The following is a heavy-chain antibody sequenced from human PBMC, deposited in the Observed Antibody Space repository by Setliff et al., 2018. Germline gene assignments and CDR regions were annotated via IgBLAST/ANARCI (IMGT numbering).Heavy chain of an antibody. Sequence: PGGSLRLSCVTSGFTFDDHALHWVRQRPGKGLEWVAGINWNGNSFGYVDSVKGRFSISRDNAKNTVYLEMNSLRAEDTAVYYCAKRGPYCSGGTCHYYFDYWGQGTLVTVSS. V-gene: IGHV3-9*01. CDR1: GFTFDDHA. D-gene: IGHD2-15*01. CDR2: INWNGNSF. CDR3: AKRGPYCSGGTCHYYFDY. J-gene: IGHJ4*02.